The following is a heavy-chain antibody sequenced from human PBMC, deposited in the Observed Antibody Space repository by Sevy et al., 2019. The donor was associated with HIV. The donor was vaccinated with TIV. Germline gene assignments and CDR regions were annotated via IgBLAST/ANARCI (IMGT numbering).Heavy chain of an antibody. CDR1: GGSISSSNW. CDR3: ARVYTSGWFVIHDAFDI. J-gene: IGHJ3*02. V-gene: IGHV4-4*02. CDR2: ISRSGST. Sequence: TLSLTCAVSGGSISSSNWWSWVRQPPGKGLEWIGEISRSGSTSYNPSLKSRVTISVDKSNNQFSLKLSSVTAADTAVYYCARVYTSGWFVIHDAFDIWGQGTMVTVSS. D-gene: IGHD6-19*01.